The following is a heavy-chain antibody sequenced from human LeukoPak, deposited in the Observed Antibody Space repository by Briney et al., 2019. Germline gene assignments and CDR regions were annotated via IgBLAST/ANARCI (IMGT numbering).Heavy chain of an antibody. CDR2: IYWNSGGT. CDR3: ATYNSINGREFQH. J-gene: IGHJ1*01. V-gene: IGHV3-9*02. D-gene: IGHD2-8*01. Sequence: GGSLRLSCAASGFTSNDHAMHWIRQIPGKGLEWVSGIYWNSGGTGYADSVKGRFTISRDNAKNSLYLQMNSLRVEDTAIYYCATYNSINGREFQHWGQGTLVTVSS. CDR1: GFTSNDHA.